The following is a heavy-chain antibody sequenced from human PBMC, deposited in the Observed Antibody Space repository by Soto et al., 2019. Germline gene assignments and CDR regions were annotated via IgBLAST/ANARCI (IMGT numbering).Heavy chain of an antibody. V-gene: IGHV3-53*01. Sequence: EVQVVESGGGLIQPGGSLRLSCEVSGFSVTANYMSWVRQAPEKGLEWVSVIYSGGSTYYVDSVKGRFSISRDISKNTLYLQMNSLRAADTAVYYCHGYGYWGQGTLVPVSS. CDR1: GFSVTANY. J-gene: IGHJ4*02. CDR2: IYSGGST. CDR3: HGYGY. D-gene: IGHD5-12*01.